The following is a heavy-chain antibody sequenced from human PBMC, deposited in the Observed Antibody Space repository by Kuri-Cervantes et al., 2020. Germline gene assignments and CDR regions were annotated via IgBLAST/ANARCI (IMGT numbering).Heavy chain of an antibody. D-gene: IGHD5-24*01. CDR3: ARTPEMAIYFDY. CDR1: GFTFSDYY. Sequence: GGSLRLSCAASGFTFSDYYMSWIRQAPGKGLEWVSYISSSGSTIYYADSVKGRFTISRDNAKNTLYLQMNSLRAEDTAVYYCARTPEMAIYFDYWGQGTLVTVSS. J-gene: IGHJ4*02. CDR2: ISSSGSTI. V-gene: IGHV3-11*04.